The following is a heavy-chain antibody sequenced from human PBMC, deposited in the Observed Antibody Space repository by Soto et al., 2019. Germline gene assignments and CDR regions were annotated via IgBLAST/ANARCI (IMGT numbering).Heavy chain of an antibody. CDR2: INPSGGST. J-gene: IGHJ6*04. V-gene: IGHV1-46*01. D-gene: IGHD2-2*01. Sequence: ASVKVSCKASGYTFTSYYMHWVRQAPGQGLEWMGIINPSGGSTSYAQKFQGRVTMTRDTSTSTVYMELSSLRSEDTAVYYCARVRKRVTAAPYYYGMDVCGKGTTVTVSS. CDR1: GYTFTSYY. CDR3: ARVRKRVTAAPYYYGMDV.